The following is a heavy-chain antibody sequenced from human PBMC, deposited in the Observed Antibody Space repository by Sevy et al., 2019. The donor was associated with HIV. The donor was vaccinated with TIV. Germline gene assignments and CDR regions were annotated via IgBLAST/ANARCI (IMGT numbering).Heavy chain of an antibody. Sequence: ASVKVSCKASGYTFTSYYMHWVRQAPGQGLEWMGIINPSGGGTSYAQKFQGRVTMTRDKSTGTAYMELSSLRSEDTAVYYCAREGSSANKNNWLDPWGQGTLVTVSS. V-gene: IGHV1-46*03. CDR1: GYTFTSYY. J-gene: IGHJ5*02. CDR3: AREGSSANKNNWLDP. CDR2: INPSGGGT. D-gene: IGHD6-6*01.